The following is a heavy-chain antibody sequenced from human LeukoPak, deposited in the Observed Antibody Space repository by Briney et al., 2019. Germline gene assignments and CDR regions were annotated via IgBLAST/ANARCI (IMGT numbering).Heavy chain of an antibody. D-gene: IGHD6-6*01. J-gene: IGHJ3*02. CDR1: GYTFTSYG. V-gene: IGHV1-18*01. CDR2: ISAYNGNT. CDR3: ARDRPQNHRWAFDI. Sequence: ASVEVSCKASGYTFTSYGISWVRQAPGQGLEWMGWISAYNGNTNYAQKLQGRVTMTTDTSTSTAYMELRSLRSDDTAVYYCARDRPQNHRWAFDIWGQGTMVTVSS.